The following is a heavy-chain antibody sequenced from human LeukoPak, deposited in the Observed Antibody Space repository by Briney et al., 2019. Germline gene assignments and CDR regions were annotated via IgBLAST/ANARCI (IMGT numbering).Heavy chain of an antibody. J-gene: IGHJ4*02. V-gene: IGHV3-23*01. CDR1: GFRYSHYG. CDR3: PKPLLTPGN. D-gene: IGHD4-23*01. Sequence: SGGSLRLSCVASGFRYSHYGMNWVRQAPGKGLEWVSGITSDSRGIYYADSVKGRFTIYRDNSRNALYLQLSRLRVDDTAFYYCPKPLLTPGNWGPGTLVTVSS. CDR2: ITSDSRGI.